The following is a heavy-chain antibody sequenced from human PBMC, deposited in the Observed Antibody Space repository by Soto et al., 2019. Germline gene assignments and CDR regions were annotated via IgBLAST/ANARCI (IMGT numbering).Heavy chain of an antibody. J-gene: IGHJ4*02. CDR2: IIPILGIA. CDR3: ARLSDSSGYSTLYFDY. V-gene: IGHV1-69*02. Sequence: QVQLVQSGAEVKKPGSSVKVSCKASGGTFSSYTISWVRQAPGQGLEWMGRIIPILGIANYAQKFQGRVTITADKSTSTAYMERSSRRSEDTAVYYCARLSDSSGYSTLYFDYWGQGTLVTVSS. CDR1: GGTFSSYT. D-gene: IGHD3-22*01.